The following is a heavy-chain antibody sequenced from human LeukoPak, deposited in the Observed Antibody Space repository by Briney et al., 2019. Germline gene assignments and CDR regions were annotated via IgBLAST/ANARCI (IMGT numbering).Heavy chain of an antibody. CDR1: GFTLSSYS. CDR3: ARDSGSYYNP. V-gene: IGHV3-21*01. Sequence: GGSLRLSCGASGFTLSSYSMRWVRQAPGKGLEWVSSISSSGSYIHYADSLKGRFTISRDNTKNSLYLQMNSLRAEDTALYYCARDSGSYYNPWGQGTLVTVSS. CDR2: ISSSGSYI. D-gene: IGHD3-10*01. J-gene: IGHJ5*02.